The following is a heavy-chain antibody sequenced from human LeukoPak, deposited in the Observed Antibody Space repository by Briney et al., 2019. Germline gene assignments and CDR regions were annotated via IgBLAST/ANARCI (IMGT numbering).Heavy chain of an antibody. CDR1: GYTFTGYF. V-gene: IGHV1-2*02. Sequence: ASVKVSCKASGYTFTGYFIHWVRQAPGQGLEWMGWINPNSGGTNYAQKFQGRVTMTRDTSISTAYMELNSLRSDDTAVYYCARGETVAGTGGTTDYWGQGTLVTVSS. CDR3: ARGETVAGTGGTTDY. D-gene: IGHD6-19*01. CDR2: INPNSGGT. J-gene: IGHJ4*02.